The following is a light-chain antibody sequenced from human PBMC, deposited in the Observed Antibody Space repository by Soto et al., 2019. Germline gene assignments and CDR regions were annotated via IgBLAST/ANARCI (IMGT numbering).Light chain of an antibody. CDR3: QQYETFSGT. J-gene: IGKJ1*01. CDR1: QSVSGW. V-gene: IGKV1-5*01. CDR2: DAS. Sequence: EMHLSHSLSTVSASIGDTVTVTCRASQSVSGWLAWYQQKPGEAPKLLIYDASALPRGVPSRFSGSGSGTKFTLTIASLQPDDFATYYCQQYETFSGTFGPGTKVDI.